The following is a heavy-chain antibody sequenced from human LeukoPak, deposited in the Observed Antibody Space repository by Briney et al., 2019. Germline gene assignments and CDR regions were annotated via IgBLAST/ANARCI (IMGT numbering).Heavy chain of an antibody. CDR2: IYHSGST. J-gene: IGHJ6*02. CDR1: GGSISSSSYY. Sequence: SETLSLTCTVSGGSISSSSYYWNWIRQPPGKGLEWIGNIYHSGSTYYNPSLKSRVTISVDTSKNQLSLKLSSVTAADTAIYYCVRHDETTIYSGMDVWAQGTRVTVSS. V-gene: IGHV4-39*01. CDR3: VRHDETTIYSGMDV. D-gene: IGHD3-3*01.